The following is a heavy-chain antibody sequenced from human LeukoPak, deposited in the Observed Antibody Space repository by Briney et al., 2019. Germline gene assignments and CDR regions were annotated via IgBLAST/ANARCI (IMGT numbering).Heavy chain of an antibody. V-gene: IGHV1-18*01. CDR2: ISTYNGNT. CDR1: GYTFTSYG. CDR3: ARDPGYSSGWTHSYYGMDV. J-gene: IGHJ6*02. Sequence: ASVKVSCTASGYTFTSYGISWVRQAPGQGLQWMGWISTYNGNTNYAQKLQGRVTMTTDTSTGTAYMELRSLRSDDTAVYYCARDPGYSSGWTHSYYGMDVWGQGTTVTVSS. D-gene: IGHD6-19*01.